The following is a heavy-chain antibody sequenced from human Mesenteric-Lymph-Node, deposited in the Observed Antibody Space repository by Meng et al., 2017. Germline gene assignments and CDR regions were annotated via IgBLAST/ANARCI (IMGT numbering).Heavy chain of an antibody. D-gene: IGHD1-7*01. CDR1: GFTFSSYA. CDR3: ARDRPHNWNYHDDPRLDY. CDR2: ISYDGSNK. V-gene: IGHV3-30*01. J-gene: IGHJ4*02. Sequence: QVERVESGGGVVQPGRSLRLSCAAPGFTFSSYAMHWVRQAPGKGLEWVAVISYDGSNKYYADSVKGRFTISRDNSKNTLYLQMNSLRAEDTAVYYCARDRPHNWNYHDDPRLDYWGQGTLVTVSS.